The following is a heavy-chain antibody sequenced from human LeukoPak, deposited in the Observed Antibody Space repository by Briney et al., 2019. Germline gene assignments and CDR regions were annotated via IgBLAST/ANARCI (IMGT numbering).Heavy chain of an antibody. CDR1: GFTVSSNY. Sequence: GGSLRLSCVASGFTVSSNYMSWVRQAPGKGLEWVSVIYSGGSTYYANPVKGRVTISRDNSKNSLYLQMNSLRAEDTAVYYCAATPYGSGSYRDPPDYWGQGTLVTVSS. V-gene: IGHV3-53*01. D-gene: IGHD3-10*01. CDR3: AATPYGSGSYRDPPDY. J-gene: IGHJ4*02. CDR2: IYSGGST.